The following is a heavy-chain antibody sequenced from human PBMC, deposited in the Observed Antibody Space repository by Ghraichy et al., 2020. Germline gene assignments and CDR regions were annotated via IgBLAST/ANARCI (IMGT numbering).Heavy chain of an antibody. CDR3: SCSGSSCYSNSKTPL. J-gene: IGHJ4*02. D-gene: IGHD2-15*01. CDR2: INHSGST. CDR1: GGSFYDYH. Sequence: SETLSLTCAVYGGSFYDYHWNWIRQSPGRGLEWIGEINHSGSTNYNPSLKSRVTISVDTSKNQFSLRLSSVTAADTAMYYCSCSGSSCYSNSKTPLWGQGTLVTVSS. V-gene: IGHV4-34*01.